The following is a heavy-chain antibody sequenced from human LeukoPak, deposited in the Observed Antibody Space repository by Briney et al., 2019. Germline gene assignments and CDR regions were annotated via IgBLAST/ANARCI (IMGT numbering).Heavy chain of an antibody. Sequence: ASVKVSCKASGYTFTSYGISWVRQAPGQGLEWMGWISAYNGNTNYAQKLQGRVTMTRDTSTSTVYMGLSSLRSEDTAVYYCVSIGRHLDPFDYWGQGTLVTVSS. J-gene: IGHJ4*02. CDR1: GYTFTSYG. CDR3: VSIGRHLDPFDY. D-gene: IGHD2-21*01. CDR2: ISAYNGNT. V-gene: IGHV1-18*01.